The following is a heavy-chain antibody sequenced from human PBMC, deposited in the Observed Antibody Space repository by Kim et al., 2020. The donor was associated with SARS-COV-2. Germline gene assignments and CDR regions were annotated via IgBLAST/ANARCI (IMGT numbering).Heavy chain of an antibody. CDR3: ARSPSHYNIFTGYYGGWFDS. CDR2: INNGGDT. V-gene: IGHV4-34*01. Sequence: SETLSLTCAVFGGSFNGYYWTWIRHPPGKGLEWIGEINNGGDTKCNPSLKSRLTMSVDTSKNQFSLSLASVTAADTAVYYCARSPSHYNIFTGYYGGWFDSWGHGLLVTVSS. CDR1: GGSFNGYY. J-gene: IGHJ5*01. D-gene: IGHD3-9*01.